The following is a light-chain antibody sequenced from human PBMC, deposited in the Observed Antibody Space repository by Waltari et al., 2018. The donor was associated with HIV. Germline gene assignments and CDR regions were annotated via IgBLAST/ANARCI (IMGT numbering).Light chain of an antibody. CDR2: RSD. J-gene: IGLJ2*01. CDR1: SSNIGSRP. CDR3: ASWDDSLNGVI. V-gene: IGLV1-44*01. Sequence: QSVLTQPPSASGTPGQRVTISCSGSSSNIGSRPVNWYQQLAGSAPTLLIYRSDLRPSGVPDRFSGSKSATSASLAISGLQSEEEATYYCASWDDSLNGVIFGGGTELTVL.